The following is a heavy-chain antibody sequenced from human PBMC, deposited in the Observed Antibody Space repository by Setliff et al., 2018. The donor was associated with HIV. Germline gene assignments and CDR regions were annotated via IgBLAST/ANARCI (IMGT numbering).Heavy chain of an antibody. Sequence: GASVKVSCKASGYYFSSSYLYWVRQAPGQGLEWMGVINPRDGSTTYAPKFQGRVTMTRDTSTSTVYVELSSLRSEDTAVYYCASYSGSYYFILHYWGQGTLVTVSS. CDR3: ASYSGSYYFILHY. CDR1: GYYFSSSY. D-gene: IGHD1-26*01. V-gene: IGHV1-46*01. CDR2: INPRDGST. J-gene: IGHJ4*02.